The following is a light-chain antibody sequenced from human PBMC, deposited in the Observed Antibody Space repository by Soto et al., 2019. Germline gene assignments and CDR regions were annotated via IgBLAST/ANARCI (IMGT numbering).Light chain of an antibody. Sequence: QSALTQPPSASGSPGQSVTISCTGTSSDVGGYNFVSWYQQHPGKAPKRMIYEVSKRPSGVPDRFSGSKSGNTASLTVSGLQAEDEGDYYCCSYAGSNNLAVFGTGTKLTVL. J-gene: IGLJ1*01. V-gene: IGLV2-8*01. CDR2: EVS. CDR3: CSYAGSNNLAV. CDR1: SSDVGGYNF.